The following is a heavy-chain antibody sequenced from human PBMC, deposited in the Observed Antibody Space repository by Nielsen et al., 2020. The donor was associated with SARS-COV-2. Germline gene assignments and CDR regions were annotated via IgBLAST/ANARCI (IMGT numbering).Heavy chain of an antibody. V-gene: IGHV4-59*08. D-gene: IGHD4-17*01. CDR2: IYYSGSP. Sequence: SETLSLTCTVSGGSISTYYWSWIRQPPGKGLEWIGYIYYSGSPNYNPSLKSRVTISVDTSKNQFPLKLSSVTAADTAVYYCARLNYGDYWGWFDPWGQGTLVTVSS. CDR1: GGSISTYY. J-gene: IGHJ5*02. CDR3: ARLNYGDYWGWFDP.